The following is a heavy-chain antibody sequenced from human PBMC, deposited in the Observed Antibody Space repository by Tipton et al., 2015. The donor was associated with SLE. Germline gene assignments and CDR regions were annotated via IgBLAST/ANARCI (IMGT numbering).Heavy chain of an antibody. CDR1: GGSINRAGFY. V-gene: IGHV4-31*03. J-gene: IGHJ3*02. CDR3: ARDPPDYYDSSGYSFDI. CDR2: IIYNGTT. Sequence: TLSLTCSVSGGSINRAGFYWNWIRHHPGQGLEWVGYIIYNGTTYYNPSLNGRVTISIDTSKDQFFLQLRSVTAADPAVYYCARDPPDYYDSSGYSFDIWGQGRVVIVS. D-gene: IGHD3-22*01.